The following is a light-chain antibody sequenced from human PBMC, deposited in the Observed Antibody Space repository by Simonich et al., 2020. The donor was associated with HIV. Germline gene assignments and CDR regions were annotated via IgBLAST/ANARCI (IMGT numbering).Light chain of an antibody. CDR2: DAS. J-gene: IGKJ4*01. V-gene: IGKV1-33*01. Sequence: DIQMTQSPSSLSASVGDRVTITCQASQDISNSLNWYQQKPGKAPKLLIFDASNLETGVTSRFSGSASGTDFTFTISSLQPEDIATYYCQQYHHLPLTFAGGTKVEIK. CDR1: QDISNS. CDR3: QQYHHLPLT.